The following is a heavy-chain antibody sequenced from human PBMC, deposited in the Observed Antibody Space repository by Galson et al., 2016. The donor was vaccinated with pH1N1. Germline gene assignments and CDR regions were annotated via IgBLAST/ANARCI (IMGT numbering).Heavy chain of an antibody. J-gene: IGHJ4*02. CDR3: ATEDYYTSLY. CDR2: INQDGSRK. CDR1: GFIFSDYW. V-gene: IGHV3-7*01. Sequence: SLRLSCAASGFIFSDYWMSWVRQAPGKGLEWVAKINQDGSRKYYVDSMKGRCTISRDNAENSLSLQMNSLRVEGTALNYCATEDYYTSLYWGQGILVTVSS. D-gene: IGHD1-26*01.